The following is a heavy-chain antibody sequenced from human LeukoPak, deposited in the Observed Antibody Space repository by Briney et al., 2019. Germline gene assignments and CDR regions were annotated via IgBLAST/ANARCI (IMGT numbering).Heavy chain of an antibody. Sequence: GGSLRLSCAASGVTFSSDAMSWVGQAPGKGLEWVSSINGNGGRTNYADSVRGRFTISRDNSKNTLSLQMNSLRAEDTAVYYCANPPTVTSFDSWGQGNLVTVSS. CDR3: ANPPTVTSFDS. D-gene: IGHD4-11*01. CDR1: GVTFSSDA. J-gene: IGHJ4*02. V-gene: IGHV3-23*01. CDR2: INGNGGRT.